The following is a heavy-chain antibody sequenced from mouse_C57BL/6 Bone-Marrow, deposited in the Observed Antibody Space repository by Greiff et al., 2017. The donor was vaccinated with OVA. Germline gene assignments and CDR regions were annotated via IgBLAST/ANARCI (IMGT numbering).Heavy chain of an antibody. CDR2: IDPSDSYH. CDR1: GYTFTSYW. D-gene: IGHD1-1*01. J-gene: IGHJ3*01. Sequence: QVQLQQPGAELVMPGASVKLSCKASGYTFTSYWMHWVKQRPGQGLEWIGEIDPSDSYHNYNQKFKGKSTLTVDKSSSTAYMQLSSLTSEDSAVYYCARSLYYGSSPAWFAYWGQGTLVTVSA. V-gene: IGHV1-69*01. CDR3: ARSLYYGSSPAWFAY.